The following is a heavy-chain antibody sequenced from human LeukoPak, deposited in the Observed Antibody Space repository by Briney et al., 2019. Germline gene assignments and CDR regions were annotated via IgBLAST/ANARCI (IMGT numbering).Heavy chain of an antibody. D-gene: IGHD3-3*01. V-gene: IGHV1-18*01. J-gene: IGHJ3*02. Sequence: GASVKVSCKASGYTFTSYGISWVRQAPGQGLEWMGWISAYNGNTNYAQKFQGRVTMTRDMSTSTVYMELSSLRSEDTAVYYCARSSIFGVVGDAFDIWGQGTMVTVSS. CDR3: ARSSIFGVVGDAFDI. CDR1: GYTFTSYG. CDR2: ISAYNGNT.